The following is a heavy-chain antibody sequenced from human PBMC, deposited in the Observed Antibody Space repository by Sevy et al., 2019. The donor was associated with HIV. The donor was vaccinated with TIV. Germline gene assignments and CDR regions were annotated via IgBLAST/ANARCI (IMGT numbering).Heavy chain of an antibody. CDR3: PTVGGPPTPLDY. CDR2: ISGPDNTV. CDR1: GFTFSDYH. J-gene: IGHJ4*02. D-gene: IGHD3-16*01. Sequence: GGSLRLSCAASGFTFSDYHMSWIRQTPGKGLECVSYISGPDNTVYYADSVKGRFNISRDNTRNSLHLQMNSLRAEDTAVYYCPTVGGPPTPLDYWGQGSMVTASS. V-gene: IGHV3-11*01.